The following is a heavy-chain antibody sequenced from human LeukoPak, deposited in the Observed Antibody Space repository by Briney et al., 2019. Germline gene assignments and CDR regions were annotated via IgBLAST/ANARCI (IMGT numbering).Heavy chain of an antibody. J-gene: IGHJ4*03. CDR3: ARGPTISETGYFDY. CDR2: INHRGDT. CDR1: GGSFSAYY. Sequence: SETLSPTCAVYGGSFSAYYWSWVRQSPPKGLDWIAEINHRGDTNYNPSVKSRVTISVDTSKNQFSLKVTSLTAADTAIYYCARGPTISETGYFDYWGQGTLVTVSS. V-gene: IGHV4-34*01. D-gene: IGHD1-1*01.